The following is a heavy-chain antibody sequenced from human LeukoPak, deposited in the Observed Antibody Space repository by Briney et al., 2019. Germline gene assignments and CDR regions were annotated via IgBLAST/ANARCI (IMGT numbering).Heavy chain of an antibody. D-gene: IGHD1-26*01. V-gene: IGHV4-59*04. CDR3: ARSGSGSYYGDYFDY. CDR2: IYYTGSP. CDR1: GGSISSYY. Sequence: PSETLSLTCTVSGGSISSYYWGWIRQPPGKGLEWIGYIYYTGSPYYNSSLKSRVTISVDTSKNQFSLKLSSVTAADTAVYYCARSGSGSYYGDYFDYWGQGTLVTVSS. J-gene: IGHJ4*02.